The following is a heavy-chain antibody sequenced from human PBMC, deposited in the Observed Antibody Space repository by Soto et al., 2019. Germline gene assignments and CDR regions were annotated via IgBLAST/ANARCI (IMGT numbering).Heavy chain of an antibody. CDR3: ARDRKAAAGIYNYYYGMDV. CDR1: GFTFSSYG. Sequence: PGGSLRLSCAASGFTFSSYGMHWVRQAPGKGLEWVAVIWYDGSNKYYADSVKGRFTISRDNSKNTLYLQMNSLRAEDTAVYYCARDRKAAAGIYNYYYGMDVWGQGTTVTVSS. D-gene: IGHD6-13*01. V-gene: IGHV3-33*01. CDR2: IWYDGSNK. J-gene: IGHJ6*02.